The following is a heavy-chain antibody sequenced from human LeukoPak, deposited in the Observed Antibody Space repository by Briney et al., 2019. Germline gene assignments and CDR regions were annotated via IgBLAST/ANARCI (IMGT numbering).Heavy chain of an antibody. CDR2: IRSKAYGGTT. D-gene: IGHD6-19*01. CDR1: GFTFGDYA. Sequence: PGGSLRLSCTASGFTFGDYAMSWVRQAPGKGLEWVGFIRSKAYGGTTEYAASVKGGFTISRDDSKSIAYLQMNSLKTEDTAVYYCTRVGIAVAATGYYYMDVWGKGTTVTVSS. V-gene: IGHV3-49*04. J-gene: IGHJ6*03. CDR3: TRVGIAVAATGYYYMDV.